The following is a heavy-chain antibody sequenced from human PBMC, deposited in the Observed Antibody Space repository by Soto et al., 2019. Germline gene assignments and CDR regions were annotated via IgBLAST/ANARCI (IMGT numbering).Heavy chain of an antibody. J-gene: IGHJ4*02. CDR2: IFYRGGA. V-gene: IGHV4-31*03. Sequence: QVQLQESGPGLVKPSQTLSLTCTVSGGSISSGPHYWSWIRQHPGKGLEWIGYIFYRGGADYNPSLKSRVSISLDTSKNQCSLRLNSVTAADTALYYCARNPYYDILTGAPSYFDSWGQGTLVTVAS. CDR3: ARNPYYDILTGAPSYFDS. D-gene: IGHD3-9*01. CDR1: GGSISSGPHY.